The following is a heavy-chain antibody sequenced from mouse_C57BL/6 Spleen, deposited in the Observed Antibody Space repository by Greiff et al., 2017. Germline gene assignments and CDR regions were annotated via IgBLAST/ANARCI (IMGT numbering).Heavy chain of an antibody. V-gene: IGHV5-12*01. D-gene: IGHD1-1*01. Sequence: EVKLVESGGGLVQPGGSLKLSCAASGFSFSDYYMYWVRQTPEKRLEWVAYISNGGGRTYYPDTVKGRFTISRDNAKNTLYLQMSRLKSEDTAMYYCARQPNCYGSSDARYFEGWGTGTTVTVSS. CDR1: GFSFSDYY. CDR3: ARQPNCYGSSDARYFEG. J-gene: IGHJ1*03. CDR2: ISNGGGRT.